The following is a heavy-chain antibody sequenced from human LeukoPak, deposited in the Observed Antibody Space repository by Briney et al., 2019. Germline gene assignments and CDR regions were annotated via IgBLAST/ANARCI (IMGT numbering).Heavy chain of an antibody. Sequence: GGSLRLSCAASGFSFSNAWMSWVRQARGKGLEWVGRIKRNTDGGTTDYAAPVKGRFTISRDDSSNALSLQMNGLKTEDTAVYYRISGGYRGLHFYSYGMDVWGQGTTVTVSS. CDR1: GFSFSNAW. J-gene: IGHJ6*02. D-gene: IGHD5-24*01. CDR2: IKRNTDGGTT. V-gene: IGHV3-15*01. CDR3: ISGGYRGLHFYSYGMDV.